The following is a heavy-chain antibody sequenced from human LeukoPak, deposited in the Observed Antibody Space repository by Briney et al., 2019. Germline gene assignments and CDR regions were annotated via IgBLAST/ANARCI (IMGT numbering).Heavy chain of an antibody. J-gene: IGHJ4*02. CDR3: ARGGYCSGGSCYFDY. Sequence: SQTLSLTCTVSGGSLSSGDYYWSWIRQPPGKGLEWIGYIYYSGSTYYNPSLKSRVTISVDTSKNQFSLKLSSVTAADTAVYYCARGGYCSGGSCYFDYWGQGTLVTVSS. D-gene: IGHD2-15*01. V-gene: IGHV4-30-4*01. CDR2: IYYSGST. CDR1: GGSLSSGDYY.